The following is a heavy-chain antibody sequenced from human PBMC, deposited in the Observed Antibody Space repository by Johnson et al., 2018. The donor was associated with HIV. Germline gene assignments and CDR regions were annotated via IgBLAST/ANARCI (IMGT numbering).Heavy chain of an antibody. CDR3: ARDYYDSSGYHHAFDI. V-gene: IGHV3-30*19. CDR1: GFTFSVYD. J-gene: IGHJ3*02. Sequence: VQLVESGGGVVQPGRSLRLSYDASGFTFSVYDRHWVRQAPGKGLEWVAVISYDGSNKYYADSVKGRFTISRDNSKNTVYLQMNSLRAEDTAVYYCARDYYDSSGYHHAFDIWGQGTMVTVSS. CDR2: ISYDGSNK. D-gene: IGHD3-22*01.